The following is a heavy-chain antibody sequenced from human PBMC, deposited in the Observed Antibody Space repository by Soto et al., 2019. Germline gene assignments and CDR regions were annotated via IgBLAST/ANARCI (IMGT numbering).Heavy chain of an antibody. Sequence: SETLSLTCSVSGDSLKNHYWAWIRHSPGKGLEWIGNIYDSGSTNYSPALKSRVSMSVDTSKNLFYLKMNSVTAADTAVYYCARSSMVPVDCFDFWGQGTVVTVSS. J-gene: IGHJ4*02. V-gene: IGHV4-59*11. CDR1: GDSLKNHY. D-gene: IGHD3-10*01. CDR2: IYDSGST. CDR3: ARSSMVPVDCFDF.